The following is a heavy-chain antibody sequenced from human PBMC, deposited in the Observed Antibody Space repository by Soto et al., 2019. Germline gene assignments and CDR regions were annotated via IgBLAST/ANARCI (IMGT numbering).Heavy chain of an antibody. D-gene: IGHD4-17*01. J-gene: IGHJ4*02. CDR2: IYYSGST. V-gene: IGHV4-31*03. CDR1: GGSISSGGYY. CDR3: ARSSHSPVTTFYY. Sequence: QVQLQESGPGLVKPSQTLSLTCTVSGGSISSGGYYWSWIRQHPGKGLEWIGYIYYSGSTYYNPSLESRVTISVDTSKNQFSLKLSSVTAADTAVYYCARSSHSPVTTFYYWGQGTLVTVSS.